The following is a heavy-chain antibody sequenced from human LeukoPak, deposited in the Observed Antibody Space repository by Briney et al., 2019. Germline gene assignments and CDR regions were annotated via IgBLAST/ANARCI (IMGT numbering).Heavy chain of an antibody. J-gene: IGHJ4*02. D-gene: IGHD6-19*01. V-gene: IGHV1-2*02. CDR3: ASDRPEGQWLVKYYFGY. CDR1: GYTFTGFY. CDR2: INPNSNGT. Sequence: GASVNVSCTVSGYTFTGFYIDWGRPAPGQGLGWMGWINPNSNGTNYAKNFQGSVTMTRITLISTDYMEMSRLRSDDTAVYYWASDRPEGQWLVKYYFGYWGQGTLVTVSS.